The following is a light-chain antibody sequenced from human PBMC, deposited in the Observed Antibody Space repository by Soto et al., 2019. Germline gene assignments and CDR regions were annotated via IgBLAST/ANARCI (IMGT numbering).Light chain of an antibody. CDR2: DAS. J-gene: IGKJ1*01. V-gene: IGKV1-5*01. CDR1: QSISNW. CDR3: QQYNSSPWT. Sequence: DIQMTQSPSTLPASVGDRVTVSCRASQSISNWLAWYQHKPGKAPKLLIHDASSLESGVPLRFSGSGSGTEFTLIISSLQPDDVATYYCQQYNSSPWTFGQGTKVDIK.